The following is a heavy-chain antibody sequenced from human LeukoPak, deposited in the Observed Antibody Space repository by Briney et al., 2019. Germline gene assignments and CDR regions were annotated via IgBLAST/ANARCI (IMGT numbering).Heavy chain of an antibody. V-gene: IGHV4-34*01. CDR2: INHSGST. D-gene: IGHD3-9*01. CDR3: ARGLVLRYFDWLLTVTANTGPFDY. CDR1: GGSFSGYY. Sequence: PSETLSLTCAVYGGSFSGYYWSWIRQPPGKGLEWIGEINHSGSTNYNPSLKSRVTISVDTSKNQFSLKLSSVTAADTAVYYCARGLVLRYFDWLLTVTANTGPFDYWGQGTLVTVSP. J-gene: IGHJ4*02.